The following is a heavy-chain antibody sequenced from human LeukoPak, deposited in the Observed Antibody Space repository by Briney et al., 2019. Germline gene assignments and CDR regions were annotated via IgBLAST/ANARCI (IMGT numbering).Heavy chain of an antibody. CDR1: GYTFTSYG. CDR2: ISAYNGNT. J-gene: IGHJ5*02. Sequence: ASVKVSCTASGYTFTSYGISWVRQAPGQGLEWMGWISAYNGNTNYAQKLQGRVTMTTDTSTSTAYMELRSLRSDDTAVYYCARSWGDYVLNSGFDPWGQGTLVTVSS. V-gene: IGHV1-18*01. D-gene: IGHD4-17*01. CDR3: ARSWGDYVLNSGFDP.